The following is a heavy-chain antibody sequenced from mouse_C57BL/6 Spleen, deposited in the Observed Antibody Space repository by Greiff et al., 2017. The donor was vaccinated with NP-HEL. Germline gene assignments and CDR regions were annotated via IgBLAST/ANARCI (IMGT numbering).Heavy chain of an antibody. D-gene: IGHD2-4*01. CDR2: INPYNGGT. V-gene: IGHV1-19*01. J-gene: IGHJ2*01. CDR1: GYTFTDYY. CDR3: ARSDYDGNFDY. Sequence: EVQLQQSGPVLVKPGASVKMSCKASGYTFTDYYMNWVKQSHGKSLEWIGVINPYNGGTSYNQKFKGKATLTVDKSSSTAYMELNSLTAEDSAVYYCARSDYDGNFDYWGQGTTLTVSS.